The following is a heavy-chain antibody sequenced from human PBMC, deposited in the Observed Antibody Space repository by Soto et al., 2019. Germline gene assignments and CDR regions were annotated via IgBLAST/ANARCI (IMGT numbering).Heavy chain of an antibody. J-gene: IGHJ5*02. CDR3: ARDVAYTLNAGGWFDP. CDR2: ISAYNGNT. D-gene: IGHD1-1*01. CDR1: GYTFTSYG. V-gene: IGHV1-18*01. Sequence: QVQLVQSGAEVKKPGASVKVSCKASGYTFTSYGISWVRQASGQGLEWMGWISAYNGNTKYAQKLQGRVTLTTATSTRTAYMQLRSLRSDDTAVYSSARDVAYTLNAGGWFDPWGQGTLVTVSS.